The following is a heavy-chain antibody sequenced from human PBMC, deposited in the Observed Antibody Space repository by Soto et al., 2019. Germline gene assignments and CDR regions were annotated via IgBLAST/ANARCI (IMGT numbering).Heavy chain of an antibody. D-gene: IGHD3-3*01. CDR3: AKDILPTFDYYYGMDV. V-gene: IGHV3-43*01. CDR2: ITWDGGST. J-gene: IGHJ6*02. CDR1: GFTFDDYT. Sequence: GGSLRLSCAASGFTFDDYTMHWVRQAPGKGLEWVSLITWDGGSTYYADSVKGRFTISRDNSKNSLYLQMNSLRTEDTALYYCAKDILPTFDYYYGMDVWGQGTTVTVSS.